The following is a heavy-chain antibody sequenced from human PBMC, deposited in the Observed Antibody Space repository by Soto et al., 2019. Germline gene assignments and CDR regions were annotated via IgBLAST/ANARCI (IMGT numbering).Heavy chain of an antibody. V-gene: IGHV4-31*03. CDR2: IYYSGST. D-gene: IGHD3-10*01. CDR1: GGSISSGGYY. Sequence: PSETLSLTCTVSGGSISSGGYYWSWIRQHPGKGLEWIGYIYYSGSTYYNPSLKSRVTISVDTSKNQFSLKLSSVTAADTAVYYCASQARSLWFGDYYGMDVWGQGTTVTVSS. CDR3: ASQARSLWFGDYYGMDV. J-gene: IGHJ6*02.